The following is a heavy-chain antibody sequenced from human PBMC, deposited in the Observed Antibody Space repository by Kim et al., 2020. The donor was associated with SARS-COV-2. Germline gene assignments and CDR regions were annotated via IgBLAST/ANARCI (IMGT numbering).Heavy chain of an antibody. D-gene: IGHD4-17*01. J-gene: IGHJ4*02. CDR3: APENDYGDFFGY. V-gene: IGHV4-4*07. CDR2: IYTSGST. CDR1: GGSISSYY. Sequence: SETLSLTCTVSGGSISSYYWSWIRQPAGKGLEWIGRIYTSGSTNYNPSLKSRVTMSVDTSKNQFSLRLSSVTAADTAVYYCAPENDYGDFFGYWGQGTLVTVSS.